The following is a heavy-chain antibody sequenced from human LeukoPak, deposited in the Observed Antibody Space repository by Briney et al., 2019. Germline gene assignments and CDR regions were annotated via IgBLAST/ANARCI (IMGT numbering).Heavy chain of an antibody. V-gene: IGHV4-39*01. CDR1: GGSISSSSYY. J-gene: IGHJ4*02. D-gene: IGHD3-10*01. CDR3: ARSSYGAGSKPYWVDY. CDR2: IYYSGST. Sequence: PSETLSLTCTVSGGSISSSSYYWGWIRQPPGKGLEWIGSIYYSGSTYYNPSLKSRVTISVDTSKKQFSLKLSSVTAAETAVYYCARSSYGAGSKPYWVDYWGQGTLVTVSS.